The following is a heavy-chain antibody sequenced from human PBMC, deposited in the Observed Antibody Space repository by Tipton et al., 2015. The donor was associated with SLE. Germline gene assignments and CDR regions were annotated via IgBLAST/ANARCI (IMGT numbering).Heavy chain of an antibody. Sequence: TLSLTCAVYGGSFSGYYWCWIRQPPGKGLEWIGEINHSGSTNYNPSLKSRVTISVDTSKNQFSLKLSSVTAADTAVYYCASGVLGQQLPGVWGQGTLVTVSS. D-gene: IGHD6-13*01. V-gene: IGHV4-34*01. CDR2: INHSGST. CDR3: ASGVLGQQLPGV. CDR1: GGSFSGYY. J-gene: IGHJ4*02.